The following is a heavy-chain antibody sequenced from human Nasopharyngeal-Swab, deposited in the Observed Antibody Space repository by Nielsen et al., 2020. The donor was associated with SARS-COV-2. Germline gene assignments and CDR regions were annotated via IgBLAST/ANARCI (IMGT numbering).Heavy chain of an antibody. V-gene: IGHV3-30-3*01. CDR2: ISYDGSNK. CDR1: GFTFSSYA. D-gene: IGHD6-19*01. J-gene: IGHJ6*03. Sequence: GESLKISCAASGFTFSSYAMHWVRQAPGKGLEWVAVISYDGSNKYYADSVKGRFTISRDNSKNTLYLQMNSLRAEDTAVYYCARAVAGYYYMDAWGKGTTVTVSS. CDR3: ARAVAGYYYMDA.